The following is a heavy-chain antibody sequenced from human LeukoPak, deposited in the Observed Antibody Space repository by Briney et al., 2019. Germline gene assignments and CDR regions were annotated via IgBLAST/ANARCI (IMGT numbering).Heavy chain of an antibody. CDR1: GFNFSTYS. J-gene: IGHJ4*02. Sequence: PGGSLRLSCAGSGFNFSTYSLNWVRQAPGKGLEWVSGINWNGGRTGYADSMKGRFIISRGNAKNSLYLQVNSLRAEDTALYYCARNFGGGDSSGPYYWGQGTLVTVSS. CDR3: ARNFGGGDSSGPYY. CDR2: INWNGGRT. D-gene: IGHD3-22*01. V-gene: IGHV3-20*04.